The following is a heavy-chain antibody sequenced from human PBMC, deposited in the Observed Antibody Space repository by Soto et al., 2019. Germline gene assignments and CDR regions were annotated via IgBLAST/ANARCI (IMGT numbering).Heavy chain of an antibody. J-gene: IGHJ6*02. D-gene: IGHD2-2*01. CDR2: IWYDGSNK. CDR1: GFTFSSYG. Sequence: GGSLRLSCAASGFTFSSYGMHWVRQAPGKGLEWVAVIWYDGSNKYYADPVKGRFTISRDNSKNTLYLQMNSLRAEDTAVYYCAREVIVVVPAAIPSNEYGMDVWGQGTTVTVSS. V-gene: IGHV3-33*01. CDR3: AREVIVVVPAAIPSNEYGMDV.